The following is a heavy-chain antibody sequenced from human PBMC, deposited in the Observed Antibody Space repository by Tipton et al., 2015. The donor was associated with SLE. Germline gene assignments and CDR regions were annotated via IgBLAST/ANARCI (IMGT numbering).Heavy chain of an antibody. CDR3: ARVGGAGWYEIDY. V-gene: IGHV5-51*03. J-gene: IGHJ4*02. CDR2: IFPSDSDV. Sequence: QLVQSGAEVKKEGESLKISCKTSGFSFFTFYIGWVRQMPGKGLEWMGIIFPSDSDVIYSPSFQGQVTISADKSISTAYLQWSSLKASDSAMYFCARVGGAGWYEIDYWGQGTLVTVSS. D-gene: IGHD6-19*01. CDR1: GFSFFTFY.